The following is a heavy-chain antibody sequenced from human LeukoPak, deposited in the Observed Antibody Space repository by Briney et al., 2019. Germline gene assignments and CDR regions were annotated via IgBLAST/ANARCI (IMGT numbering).Heavy chain of an antibody. CDR1: GFTYSSFS. CDR2: ISSSSSYI. D-gene: IGHD6-13*01. Sequence: GGSLRLSCAASGFTYSSFSMNWVRQAPGKGLEWVSSISSSSSYIYYADSVKGRFTISRDNAKNSLYLQMNSLRAEDTAVYYCARDYSSSWYYFDYWGQGTLVTVSS. J-gene: IGHJ4*02. CDR3: ARDYSSSWYYFDY. V-gene: IGHV3-21*01.